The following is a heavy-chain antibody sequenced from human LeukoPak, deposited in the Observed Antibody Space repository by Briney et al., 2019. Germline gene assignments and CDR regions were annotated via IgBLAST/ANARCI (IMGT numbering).Heavy chain of an antibody. D-gene: IGHD1-14*01. V-gene: IGHV3-74*01. CDR3: IVVVEPPDSDGFDV. CDR2: INADGSTT. CDR1: GFTFGNSG. J-gene: IGHJ3*01. Sequence: PGGSLRLSCAASGFTFGNSGVHGVRQAQGKGLVGVSLINADGSTTSYEESVKGRFTISRDNARNTLSLEMNSLTIEDTAVYYCIVVVEPPDSDGFDVWGQGTMITVSS.